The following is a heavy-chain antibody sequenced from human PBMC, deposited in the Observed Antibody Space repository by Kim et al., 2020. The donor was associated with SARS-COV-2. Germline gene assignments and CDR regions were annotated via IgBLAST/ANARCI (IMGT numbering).Heavy chain of an antibody. Sequence: VDSVKGRFTIARDNAKNSLYLQMNSLRAADTAVYYCARDDSGSYLPQLGYWGQGTLVTVSS. D-gene: IGHD1-26*01. CDR3: ARDDSGSYLPQLGY. J-gene: IGHJ4*02. V-gene: IGHV3-7*03.